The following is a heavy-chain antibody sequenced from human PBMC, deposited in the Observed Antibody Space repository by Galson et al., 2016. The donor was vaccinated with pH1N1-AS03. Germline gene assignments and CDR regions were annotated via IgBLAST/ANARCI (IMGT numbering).Heavy chain of an antibody. V-gene: IGHV4-59*12. J-gene: IGHJ6*02. Sequence: SETLSLTCTVSGDSITSYYWSWIRQPPGKGLEWIAYVYYTGATSYNPSLKSRVTISLDTSKSQFSLQLTSVTAADTAVYYCARDVLPYSLGLDVWGRGTTVTVSS. CDR1: GDSITSYY. CDR3: ARDVLPYSLGLDV. CDR2: VYYTGAT. D-gene: IGHD5-18*01.